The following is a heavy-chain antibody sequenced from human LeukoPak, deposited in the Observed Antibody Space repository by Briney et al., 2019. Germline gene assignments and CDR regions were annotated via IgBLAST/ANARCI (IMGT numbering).Heavy chain of an antibody. CDR2: ISYDGIYK. D-gene: IGHD6-19*01. CDR3: AKDRSTGWYAGSDF. Sequence: PGRSLRLSCAASGFTFSSYGRHWVRQAPGKGLEWVAYISYDGIYKNYTDSVKGRFTIARDNSKTTLYLQMISLRPEDTAVYYCAKDRSTGWYAGSDFWGQGTLVTVSS. J-gene: IGHJ4*02. CDR1: GFTFSSYG. V-gene: IGHV3-30*18.